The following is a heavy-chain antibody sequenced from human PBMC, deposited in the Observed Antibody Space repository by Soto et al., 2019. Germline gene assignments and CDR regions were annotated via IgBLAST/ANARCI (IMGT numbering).Heavy chain of an antibody. J-gene: IGHJ6*02. CDR1: GYSFTSYW. CDR3: ARRPTLGEHYYYGMDV. CDR2: IDPSDSYT. D-gene: IGHD6-6*01. V-gene: IGHV5-10-1*01. Sequence: GESLKISCKGSGYSFTSYWISWVRQMPVKGLEWMGRIDPSDSYTNYSPSFQGHVTISADKSISTAYLQWSSLKASDTAMYYCARRPTLGEHYYYGMDVWGQGTTVTVPS.